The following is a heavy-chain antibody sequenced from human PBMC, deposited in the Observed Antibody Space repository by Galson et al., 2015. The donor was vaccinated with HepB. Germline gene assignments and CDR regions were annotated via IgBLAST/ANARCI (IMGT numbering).Heavy chain of an antibody. CDR3: ARGGGYDSAAPGY. CDR1: GGPFNILT. CDR2: INPVLDMT. D-gene: IGHD5-12*01. Sequence: VTVSCKASGGPFNILTFHWVRQAPGQGLEWMGSINPVLDMTNYAQQFQGRVTITADTSASTAYMEMSSLRSEDTALYYCARGGGYDSAAPGYWGQGTLVIVSS. J-gene: IGHJ1*01. V-gene: IGHV1-69*02.